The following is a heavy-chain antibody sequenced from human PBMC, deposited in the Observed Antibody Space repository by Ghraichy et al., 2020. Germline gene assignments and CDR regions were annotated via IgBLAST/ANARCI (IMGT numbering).Heavy chain of an antibody. V-gene: IGHV3-30*02. Sequence: GVLRLSCAASGFTFSSYGMHWVRQAPGKGLEWVAFIRYDGSNKYYADSVKGRFTISRDNSKNTLYLQMNSLRAEDTAVYYCAKVEAVAGPVYYYYGMDVWGQGTTVTVSS. CDR3: AKVEAVAGPVYYYYGMDV. CDR1: GFTFSSYG. CDR2: IRYDGSNK. D-gene: IGHD6-19*01. J-gene: IGHJ6*02.